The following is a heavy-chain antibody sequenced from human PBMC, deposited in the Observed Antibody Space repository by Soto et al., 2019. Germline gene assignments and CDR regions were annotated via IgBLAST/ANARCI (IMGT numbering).Heavy chain of an antibody. CDR3: ARGIVVVITTHFGY. CDR1: GGSFSGYY. CDR2: INHSGST. D-gene: IGHD3-22*01. V-gene: IGHV4-34*01. J-gene: IGHJ4*02. Sequence: QVQLQQWGAGLLKPSETLSLTCAVYGGSFSGYYWSWIRQPPGKGLEWIGEINHSGSTSYNPSLRSRGTISVDTSKNQFSLELSSVTAADTAVYYCARGIVVVITTHFGYWGQGTLVTVSS.